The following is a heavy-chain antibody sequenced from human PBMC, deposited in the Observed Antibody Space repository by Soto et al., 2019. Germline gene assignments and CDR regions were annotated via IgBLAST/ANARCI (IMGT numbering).Heavy chain of an antibody. CDR1: GFTFSSYG. D-gene: IGHD2-15*01. CDR2: ISYDGSNK. CDR3: AKDLGGAYCSGGSCYRQPFDFQH. Sequence: GGSLRLSCAASGFTFSSYGMHWVRQAPGKGLEWVAVISYDGSNKYYADSVKGRFTISRDNSKNTLYLQMNSLRAEDTAVYYCAKDLGGAYCSGGSCYRQPFDFQHWGQGTLVTVSS. V-gene: IGHV3-30*18. J-gene: IGHJ1*01.